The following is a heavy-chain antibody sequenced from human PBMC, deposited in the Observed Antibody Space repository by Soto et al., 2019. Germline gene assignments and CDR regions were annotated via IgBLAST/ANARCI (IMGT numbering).Heavy chain of an antibody. J-gene: IGHJ6*03. CDR3: ATKDSGYADYVDV. Sequence: QVQLQESGPGLVKPSQTLSLTCTVSGGSISRGGYYWSWIRQHPGKGLEWIGYIYYSGGTYYNPSLKSRVTITVDTSENQFSLRLSSVTAADTAVAYYATKDSGYADYVDVWGKGTTVTVSS. CDR1: GGSISRGGYY. V-gene: IGHV4-31*03. D-gene: IGHD5-12*01. CDR2: IYYSGGT.